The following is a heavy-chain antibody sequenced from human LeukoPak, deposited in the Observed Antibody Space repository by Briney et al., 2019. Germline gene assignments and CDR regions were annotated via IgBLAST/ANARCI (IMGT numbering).Heavy chain of an antibody. Sequence: PGGSLRLSCTTSGFNFGDHAMSWFRQAPGKGLEWVGFISSKTYGGTTEFAASVKGRFTISRDDSERIAYLQMNSLKTEDTAVYYCTKAYCDGGGCYEPNYWGQGTLVTVSS. CDR3: TKAYCDGGGCYEPNY. CDR1: GFNFGDHA. D-gene: IGHD2-15*01. V-gene: IGHV3-49*03. CDR2: ISSKTYGGTT. J-gene: IGHJ4*02.